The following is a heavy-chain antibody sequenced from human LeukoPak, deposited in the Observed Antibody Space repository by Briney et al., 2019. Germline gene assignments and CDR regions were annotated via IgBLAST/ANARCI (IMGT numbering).Heavy chain of an antibody. CDR3: AKDRGFSGYDLTDY. D-gene: IGHD5-12*01. Sequence: PGGSLRLSCAASGFTFSSYAMSWVRQAPGKGLEWVSAISGSGGSTYYADSVKGRFTISRDNSKNTLYLQMNSLRAEDTAVYHCAKDRGFSGYDLTDYWGQGTLVTVSS. J-gene: IGHJ4*02. V-gene: IGHV3-23*01. CDR1: GFTFSSYA. CDR2: ISGSGGST.